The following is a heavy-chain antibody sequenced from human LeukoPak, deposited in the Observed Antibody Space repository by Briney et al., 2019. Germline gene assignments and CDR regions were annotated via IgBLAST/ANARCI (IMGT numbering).Heavy chain of an antibody. V-gene: IGHV3-23*01. Sequence: LPGGSLRLSCAASGFTFSSYALSWVRQAPGKGLEWVSAISGSGGSTYYADSVKGRFTISRDNSKNTLYLQMNSLRAEETAVYYCAKAGVFMVRGVSFDYWGQGTLVTVSS. CDR3: AKAGVFMVRGVSFDY. CDR1: GFTFSSYA. D-gene: IGHD3-10*01. J-gene: IGHJ4*02. CDR2: ISGSGGST.